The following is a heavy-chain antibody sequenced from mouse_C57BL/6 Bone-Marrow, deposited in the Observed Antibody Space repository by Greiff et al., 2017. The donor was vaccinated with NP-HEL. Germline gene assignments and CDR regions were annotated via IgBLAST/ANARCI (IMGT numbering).Heavy chain of an antibody. Sequence: QVQLKQPGAELVKPGASVKLSCKASGYTFTSYWMHWVKQRPGQGLEWIGMIHPNSGSTNYNEKFKSKATLTVDKSSSTAYMQLSSLTSEDSAVYYCASYDGYYHFDYWGQGTTLTVSS. CDR1: GYTFTSYW. D-gene: IGHD2-3*01. V-gene: IGHV1-64*01. J-gene: IGHJ2*01. CDR2: IHPNSGST. CDR3: ASYDGYYHFDY.